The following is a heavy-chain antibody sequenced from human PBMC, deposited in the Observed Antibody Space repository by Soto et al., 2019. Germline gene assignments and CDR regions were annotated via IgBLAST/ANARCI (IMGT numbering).Heavy chain of an antibody. Sequence: QVQLQQWGAGLLKPSETLSLTCAVYGGSFSGYYWSWIRQPPGKGLECIGEINHIGSTNYNPSLKSRVTISVDTSKNQFSLKLSSVTAADTAVYYCARAITNYYYYYMDVWGKGTTVTVSS. V-gene: IGHV4-34*01. CDR3: ARAITNYYYYYMDV. J-gene: IGHJ6*03. CDR2: INHIGST. CDR1: GGSFSGYY.